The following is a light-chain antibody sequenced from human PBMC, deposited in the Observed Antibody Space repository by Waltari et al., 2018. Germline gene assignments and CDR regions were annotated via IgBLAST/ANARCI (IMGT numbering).Light chain of an antibody. CDR2: GNS. V-gene: IGLV1-40*01. CDR3: QSYDRSLTGSYV. CDR1: SSNIGAGYD. Sequence: QSVLTQPPSVSGAPGPRVTISSTGSSSNIGAGYDVNWDQQLPGTAPKLLIYGNSNRPSGVPDRFSGSKSGTSASLAITGLQAEDEADYYCQSYDRSLTGSYVFGTGTKVTVL. J-gene: IGLJ1*01.